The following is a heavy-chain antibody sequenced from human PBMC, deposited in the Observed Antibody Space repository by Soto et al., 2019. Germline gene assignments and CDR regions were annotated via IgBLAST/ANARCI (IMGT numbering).Heavy chain of an antibody. J-gene: IGHJ5*02. V-gene: IGHV1-18*01. CDR1: GYTFTSYG. D-gene: IGHD3-10*01. CDR2: ISAYNGNT. CDR3: ARDRDERFGELMSWFDP. Sequence: GASVKVSCKASGYTFTSYGISWVRQAPGQGLEWMGWISAYNGNTNYAQKLQGRVTMTTDTSTSTAYMELRSLRSDDTAVYYCARDRDERFGELMSWFDPWGQGTLVTVSS.